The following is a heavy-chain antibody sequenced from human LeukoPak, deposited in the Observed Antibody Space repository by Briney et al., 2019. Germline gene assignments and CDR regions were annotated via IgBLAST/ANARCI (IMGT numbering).Heavy chain of an antibody. CDR3: AKAGGPPPTVRFYYESSRAPHDYFDY. D-gene: IGHD3-22*01. Sequence: GRSLRLSCAASGFTFSSYGMHWVRQAPGKGLEWVAVISYDGSNKYYADSVKGRFTISRDNSKNTLYLQMNSLRAEDTAVYYCAKAGGPPPTVRFYYESSRAPHDYFDYWGQGTLVTVSS. V-gene: IGHV3-30*18. CDR1: GFTFSSYG. CDR2: ISYDGSNK. J-gene: IGHJ4*02.